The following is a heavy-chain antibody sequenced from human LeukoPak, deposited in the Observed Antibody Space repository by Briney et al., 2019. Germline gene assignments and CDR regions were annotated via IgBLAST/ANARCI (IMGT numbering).Heavy chain of an antibody. Sequence: PSETLSLTCAVYGGSFSGYYWSWIRQPPGKGLEWIGEINHSGSTNYNPSLKSRVTISVDTSKNQFSLKLSSVTAADTAVYYCARGWDIVVVPAAIRWFDPWGQETLVTVSS. D-gene: IGHD2-2*02. CDR1: GGSFSGYY. V-gene: IGHV4-34*01. J-gene: IGHJ5*02. CDR2: INHSGST. CDR3: ARGWDIVVVPAAIRWFDP.